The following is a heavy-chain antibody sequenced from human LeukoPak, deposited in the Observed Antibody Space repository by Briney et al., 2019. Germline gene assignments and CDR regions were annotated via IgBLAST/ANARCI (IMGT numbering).Heavy chain of an antibody. CDR2: IYYSGST. J-gene: IGHJ3*02. CDR1: GGSISSYY. Sequence: PSETLSLTCTVSGGSISSYYWSWIRQPPGKELEWIGYIYYSGSTNYNPSLKSRVTISVDTSKNQFSLKLSSVTAADTAVYYCARVCGGDCYSGHAFDIWGQGTMVTVSS. D-gene: IGHD2-21*02. CDR3: ARVCGGDCYSGHAFDI. V-gene: IGHV4-59*01.